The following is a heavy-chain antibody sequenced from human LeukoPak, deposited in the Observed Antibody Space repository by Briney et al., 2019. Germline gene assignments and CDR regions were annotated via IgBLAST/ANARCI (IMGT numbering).Heavy chain of an antibody. J-gene: IGHJ3*02. V-gene: IGHV3-30-3*01. D-gene: IGHD1-26*01. CDR3: ARKTSGSSIRGAFDI. Sequence: GGSLRLSCAASGFTFSSYAMHWVRQAPGKGLEWVAVISYDRSNKYYADSVKGRFTISRDNSKNTLYLQMNSLTAEDTALYYCARKTSGSSIRGAFDIWGQGTMVTVSS. CDR1: GFTFSSYA. CDR2: ISYDRSNK.